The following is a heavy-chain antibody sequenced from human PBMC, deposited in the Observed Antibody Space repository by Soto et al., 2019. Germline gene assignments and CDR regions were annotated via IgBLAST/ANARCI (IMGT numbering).Heavy chain of an antibody. CDR3: ARTYYYGSGSYSFDP. CDR2: INPNSGGT. J-gene: IGHJ5*02. D-gene: IGHD3-10*01. V-gene: IGHV1-2*04. Sequence: ASVKVSCKALEYTLTGSYSHGSRQAPGQGLEWMGWINPNSGGTNYAQKFQGWVTMTRDTSISTAYMELSRLRSDDTAVYYCARTYYYGSGSYSFDPWGQGTLVT. CDR1: EYTLTGSY.